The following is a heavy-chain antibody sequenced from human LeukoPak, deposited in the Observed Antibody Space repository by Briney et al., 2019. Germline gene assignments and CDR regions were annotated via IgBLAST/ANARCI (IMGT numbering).Heavy chain of an antibody. J-gene: IGHJ4*02. CDR3: ARLEHVDTENNY. CDR2: IYSSGST. V-gene: IGHV4-39*07. Sequence: TTSETLSLTCRVSGVSISSGSNYWGWIRQPPGKTLEWIGSIYSSGSTYYNSSLKSRVIILIDTAKNHFSLNLSAVTAADTAVYYCARLEHVDTENNYWGQGTLVTVSS. D-gene: IGHD1/OR15-1a*01. CDR1: GVSISSGSNY.